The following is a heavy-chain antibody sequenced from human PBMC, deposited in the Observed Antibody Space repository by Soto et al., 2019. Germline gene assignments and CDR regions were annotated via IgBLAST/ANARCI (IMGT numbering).Heavy chain of an antibody. CDR3: ARLGYCTSTTCRAFDS. J-gene: IGHJ4*02. V-gene: IGHV3-72*01. Sequence: PGGSLRLSCAASGFTFSDNYMDWVRQAPGKGLEWVGRSRNKGNSYTTEYAASVKGRFTISRDDSKNSLYLQMDSLKTEDTAVYYCARLGYCTSTTCRAFDSWGQGTLVTVSS. D-gene: IGHD2-2*01. CDR2: SRNKGNSYTT. CDR1: GFTFSDNY.